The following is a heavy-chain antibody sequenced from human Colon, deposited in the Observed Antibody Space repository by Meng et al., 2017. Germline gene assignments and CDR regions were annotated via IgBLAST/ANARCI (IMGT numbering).Heavy chain of an antibody. Sequence: LQEPVPCLASASRHVYLNSLASRDSFSMRNVGCWVTQPPGKGLEWVGEIYQNGSTKYNPSLENRVTILVDKSKNQFSLKLTSVTAAETANYYCTRGPGGYYYDGSGLSTFHEYFQHWGQGTLVTVSS. V-gene: IGHV4-4*02. CDR1: RDSFSMRNV. D-gene: IGHD3-22*01. CDR2: IYQNGST. J-gene: IGHJ1*01. CDR3: TRGPGGYYYDGSGLSTFHEYFQH.